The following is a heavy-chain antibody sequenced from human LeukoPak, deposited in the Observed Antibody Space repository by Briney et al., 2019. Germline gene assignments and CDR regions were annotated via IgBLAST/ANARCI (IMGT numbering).Heavy chain of an antibody. CDR3: ARQVDSSTWYTWFDP. J-gene: IGHJ5*02. CDR1: GDSISSDS. Sequence: KSSETLSLTCSVSGDSISSDSWSWIRQPPGKGLEWIGSVYSSGGPNYNPSLKSRVTISVDTSKNQFSLKLTSVTAADTAVYYCARQVDSSTWYTWFDPWGQGTPVTVSS. CDR2: VYSSGGP. D-gene: IGHD6-13*01. V-gene: IGHV4-59*08.